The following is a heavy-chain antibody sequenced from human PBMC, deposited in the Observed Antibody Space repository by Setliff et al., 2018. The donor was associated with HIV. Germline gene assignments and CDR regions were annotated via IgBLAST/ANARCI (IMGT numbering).Heavy chain of an antibody. Sequence: SETLSLTCTVSGGSISSYCWSWLRQPPGKGLEWIGYIYYSGSTNYNPSLTSRVTLSVDTSKHQFSLQLSSVTAADAAVYYCASLRGYCCGGSCYSGWFDPWGQGTLVTVSS. CDR3: ASLRGYCCGGSCYSGWFDP. J-gene: IGHJ5*02. CDR2: IYYSGST. CDR1: GGSISSYC. V-gene: IGHV4-59*01. D-gene: IGHD2-15*01.